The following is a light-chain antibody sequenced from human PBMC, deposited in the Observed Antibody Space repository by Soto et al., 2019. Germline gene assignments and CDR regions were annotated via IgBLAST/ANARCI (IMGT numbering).Light chain of an antibody. CDR1: QSVSTT. V-gene: IGKV3-15*01. J-gene: IGKJ2*01. Sequence: EIVMTQSPATLSASPGESVTLSCRASQSVSTTLAWYQQKPGQAPRLLIYGAFNRATGIADRFSGGGSETDFTLTISSLQSEDFGLYYCQQYNDWRMYTFGQGTKLEIK. CDR2: GAF. CDR3: QQYNDWRMYT.